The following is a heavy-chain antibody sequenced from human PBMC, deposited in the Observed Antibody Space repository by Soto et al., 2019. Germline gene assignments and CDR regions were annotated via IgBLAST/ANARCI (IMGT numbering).Heavy chain of an antibody. J-gene: IGHJ4*02. CDR1: GGSLSSYY. Sequence: SETLSLTCVVSGGSLSSYYWSWIRQPPGKGLEWIGYIYHSGSTYYNPSLKSRVTISVDRSKNQFSLKLSSVTAADTAVYYCARGNVVPLDYWGQGTLVTVSS. V-gene: IGHV4-30-2*01. CDR2: IYHSGST. D-gene: IGHD2-21*01. CDR3: ARGNVVPLDY.